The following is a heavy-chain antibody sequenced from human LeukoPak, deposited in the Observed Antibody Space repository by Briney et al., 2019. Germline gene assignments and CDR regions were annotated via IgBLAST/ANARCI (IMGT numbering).Heavy chain of an antibody. J-gene: IGHJ4*02. Sequence: GGSLRLSCAASGFTFSSYAMSWVRQAPGKGLEWVSAISGSGGSTYYADSVKGRFTISRDNSKNTLYLQMNSLRAEDTAVYYYAKEGARGYSYGEGDYWGQGTLVTVSS. CDR2: ISGSGGST. V-gene: IGHV3-23*01. CDR3: AKEGARGYSYGEGDY. CDR1: GFTFSSYA. D-gene: IGHD5-18*01.